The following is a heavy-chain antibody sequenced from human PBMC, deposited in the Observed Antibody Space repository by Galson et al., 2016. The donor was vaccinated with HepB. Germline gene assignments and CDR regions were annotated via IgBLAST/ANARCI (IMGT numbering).Heavy chain of an antibody. D-gene: IGHD2-15*01. CDR2: IYSGGGT. CDR3: ARDLPLLG. J-gene: IGHJ4*02. Sequence: SLRLCCASSGFTVSNTYMSWVRQAPGKGLEWVSVIYSGGGTYYADSVKGRFTISRDKSKNTLYLQMNSLRAEDTAVYYCARDLPLLGWGQGTLVTVSS. V-gene: IGHV3-53*01. CDR1: GFTVSNTY.